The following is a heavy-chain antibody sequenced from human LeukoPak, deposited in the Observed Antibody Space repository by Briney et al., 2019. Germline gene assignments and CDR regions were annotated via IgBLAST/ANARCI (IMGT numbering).Heavy chain of an antibody. Sequence: PSETLSLTCTVSGGSISSGSYYWGWIRQPPGKGLEWIASISYSGTTYYNPSLKSRVTISVDTSKNQFSLKLTSVTAADTAVYYCARISRPAYRTVGPYYMNVWGKGATVTVSS. CDR2: ISYSGTT. J-gene: IGHJ6*03. CDR1: GGSISSGSYY. D-gene: IGHD3-16*01. CDR3: ARISRPAYRTVGPYYMNV. V-gene: IGHV4-39*01.